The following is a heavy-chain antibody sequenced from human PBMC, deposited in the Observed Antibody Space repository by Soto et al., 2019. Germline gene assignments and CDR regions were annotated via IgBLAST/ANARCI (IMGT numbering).Heavy chain of an antibody. Sequence: SETLSLTCTVSGGSISSYYWSWIRQPPGKGLEWIGSIYYSGSTYYNPSLKSRVTISVDTSKNQFSLKLSSVTAADTAVYYCARRYGPGFDYWGQGTLVTVSS. V-gene: IGHV4-39*01. CDR3: ARRYGPGFDY. CDR2: IYYSGST. CDR1: GGSISSYY. D-gene: IGHD4-17*01. J-gene: IGHJ4*02.